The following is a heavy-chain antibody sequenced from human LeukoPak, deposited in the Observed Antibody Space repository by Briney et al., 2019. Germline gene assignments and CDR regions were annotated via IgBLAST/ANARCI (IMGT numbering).Heavy chain of an antibody. J-gene: IGHJ4*02. CDR2: IPSDQRNK. CDR3: ARDSGGNLFDL. CDR1: GFTFSGFT. D-gene: IGHD2-15*01. V-gene: IGHV3-30*09. Sequence: GGSLRLSCTASGFTFSGFTFHWVRQAPGGGLEWVALIPSDQRNKFYGDSVKGRFAISRDNANNILYLHLNRLRGDDTALYYCARDSGGNLFDLWGQGTPVAVSS.